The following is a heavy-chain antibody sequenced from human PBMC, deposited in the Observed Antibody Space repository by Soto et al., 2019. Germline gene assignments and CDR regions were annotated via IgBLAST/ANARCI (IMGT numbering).Heavy chain of an antibody. D-gene: IGHD1-1*01. CDR1: GGSISSGGYY. V-gene: IGHV4-31*03. CDR3: AKEPAY. Sequence: QVQLQESGPGLVKPSQTLSLTCTVSGGSISSGGYYWSWIRQHPGKGLEWIGYIYYSGSTYYNPSLKSRVTISEDPSKNQSPLRLSSGTAAAPAGYSCAKEPAYWGREPWSPSPQ. CDR2: IYYSGST. J-gene: IGHJ4*02.